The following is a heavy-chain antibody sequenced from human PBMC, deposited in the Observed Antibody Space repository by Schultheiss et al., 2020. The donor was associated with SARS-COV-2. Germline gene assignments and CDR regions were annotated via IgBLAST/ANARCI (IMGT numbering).Heavy chain of an antibody. Sequence: GESLKISCAASGFTFSSYSMNWVRQAPGKGLEWVSAISGSGGSTYYADSVKGRFTISRDNSKNTLYLQMNSLRAEDTAVYYCAKKVERSNDAFDIWGQGTMVTVSS. CDR2: ISGSGGST. D-gene: IGHD1-1*01. V-gene: IGHV3-23*01. J-gene: IGHJ3*02. CDR1: GFTFSSYS. CDR3: AKKVERSNDAFDI.